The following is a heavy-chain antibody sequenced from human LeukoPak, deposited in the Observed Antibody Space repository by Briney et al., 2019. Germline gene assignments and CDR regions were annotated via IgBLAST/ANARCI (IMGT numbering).Heavy chain of an antibody. V-gene: IGHV4-59*01. CDR1: GGSISSYY. Sequence: SETLSLTCTVSGGSISSYYWSWIRQPPGKGLEWIGYIYYRGSTNYNPSLKSRVTISVDTSKNQFSLKLSSVTAADTAVYYCARVRLWLDYWGQGTLVTVSS. CDR2: IYYRGST. CDR3: ARVRLWLDY. J-gene: IGHJ4*02. D-gene: IGHD5-18*01.